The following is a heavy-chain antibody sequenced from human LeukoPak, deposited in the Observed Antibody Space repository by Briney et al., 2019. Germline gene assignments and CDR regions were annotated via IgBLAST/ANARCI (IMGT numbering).Heavy chain of an antibody. CDR2: ISGSGGST. D-gene: IGHD6-19*01. J-gene: IGHJ4*02. V-gene: IGHV3-23*01. Sequence: GGSLRLSCAASGFTFSSYAMSWVRQAPGKWLEWVSAISGSGGSTYYADSVKGRFTISRDNAKNSLYLQMNSLRAEDTALYYCARGAFYSSGWYENYWRQGALVTVSS. CDR3: ARGAFYSSGWYENY. CDR1: GFTFSSYA.